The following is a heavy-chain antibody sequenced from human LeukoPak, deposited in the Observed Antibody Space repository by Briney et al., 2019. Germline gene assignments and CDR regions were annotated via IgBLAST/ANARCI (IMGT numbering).Heavy chain of an antibody. D-gene: IGHD3-10*01. CDR2: VYNSGRT. V-gene: IGHV4-59*01. CDR3: ARCPCYGAGYYHYYHLDV. J-gene: IGHJ6*02. Sequence: SETLSPTCSVSGGSISSNYWSWIRQPPGKGLEWIGYVYNSGRTSYNPSLKSRVTISVDTSKNQFSLQLRSVTAADTAVYYCARCPCYGAGYYHYYHLDVWGQGTTVTVSS. CDR1: GGSISSNY.